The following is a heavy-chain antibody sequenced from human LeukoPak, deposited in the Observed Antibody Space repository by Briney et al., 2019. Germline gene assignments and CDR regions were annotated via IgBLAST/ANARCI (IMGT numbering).Heavy chain of an antibody. V-gene: IGHV5-51*01. CDR2: IYPGDSAA. D-gene: IGHD4-4*01. CDR1: GYTFTTDW. J-gene: IGHJ5*02. CDR3: PRRATTVPTETEPWFDP. Sequence: GESLKISCKGSGYTFTTDWIGWGRQMPGKGLEWVAIIYPGDSAARDSPSFQGQGTISVYKSIRTAYLQWGSLQASDTAVYYCPRRATTVPTETEPWFDPWGQGTLVTVSS.